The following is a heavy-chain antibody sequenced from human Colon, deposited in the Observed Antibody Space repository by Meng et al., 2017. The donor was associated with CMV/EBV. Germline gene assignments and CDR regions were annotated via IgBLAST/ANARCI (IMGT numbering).Heavy chain of an antibody. CDR3: ARDSNLSGLAY. CDR1: GASITSYY. J-gene: IGHJ4*02. CDR2: VYISGNT. V-gene: IGHV4-4*07. D-gene: IGHD3-10*01. Sequence: QVRLQESGRGLLRPSKTLSLTCTVSGASITSYYWSWIRQPAGKGLEWIGRVYISGNTNYNPSLKSRVTMSIDTSKNQLSLNIRSVTAADTAVYYCARDSNLSGLAYWGQGTLVTVSS.